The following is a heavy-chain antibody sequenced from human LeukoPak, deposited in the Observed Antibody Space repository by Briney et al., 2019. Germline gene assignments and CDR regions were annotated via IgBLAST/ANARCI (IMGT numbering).Heavy chain of an antibody. D-gene: IGHD3-10*01. V-gene: IGHV3-33*01. CDR1: GFTFSSYG. J-gene: IGHJ5*02. Sequence: GGSLRLSCAASGFTFSSYGMHWVRQAPGKGLEWVAVIWYDGSNKYYADSVKGRFTISRDNSKNTLYLQMNSLRAEDTAVYYCARDQFSGTMDSSWFDPWGQGTLVTVSS. CDR2: IWYDGSNK. CDR3: ARDQFSGTMDSSWFDP.